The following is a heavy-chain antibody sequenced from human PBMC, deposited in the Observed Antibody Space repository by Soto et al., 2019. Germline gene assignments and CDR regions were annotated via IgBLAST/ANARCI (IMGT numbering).Heavy chain of an antibody. CDR2: MSSSGSTI. CDR1: GFTFSSYE. CDR3: ARGGYDFWSGYSYMDV. J-gene: IGHJ6*02. V-gene: IGHV3-48*03. Sequence: PGGSLRLSCAASGFTFSSYEMNWVRQAPGKGLEWVSYMSSSGSTIYYADSVKGRFTISRDKAKHSLYLQMNSLRAEDAAVYYCARGGYDFWSGYSYMDVWGQGTTVTVSS. D-gene: IGHD3-3*01.